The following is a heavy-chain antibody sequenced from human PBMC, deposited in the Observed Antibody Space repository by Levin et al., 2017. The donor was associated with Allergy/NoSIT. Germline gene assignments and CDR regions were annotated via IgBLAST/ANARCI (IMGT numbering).Heavy chain of an antibody. CDR3: ARFPLLWFGESSYGHHDAFDI. D-gene: IGHD3-10*01. Sequence: SETLSLTCTVSGGSISSGGYYWSWIRQHPGTGLEWIGYIYYSGSTYYNPSLKSRVTISVDTSKNQFSLKLSSVTAADTAVYYCARFPLLWFGESSYGHHDAFDIWGQGTMVTVSS. CDR2: IYYSGST. V-gene: IGHV4-31*03. J-gene: IGHJ3*02. CDR1: GGSISSGGYY.